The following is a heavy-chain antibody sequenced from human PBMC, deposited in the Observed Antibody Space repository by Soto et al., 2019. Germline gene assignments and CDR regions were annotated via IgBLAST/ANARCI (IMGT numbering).Heavy chain of an antibody. CDR3: ARGPSSLTRFDY. Sequence: PGGSLRLSCAASGFTFSSYAMHWVRQAPGKGLEWVAVISYDGSNKYYADSVKGRFTISRDNSKNTLYLQMNSLRAEHTAVYYCARGPSSLTRFDYWGQGTLGTVSS. CDR1: GFTFSSYA. J-gene: IGHJ4*02. CDR2: ISYDGSNK. D-gene: IGHD2-2*01. V-gene: IGHV3-30-3*01.